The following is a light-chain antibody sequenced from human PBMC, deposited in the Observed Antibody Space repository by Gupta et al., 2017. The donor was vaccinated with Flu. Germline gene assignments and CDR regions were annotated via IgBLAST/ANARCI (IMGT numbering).Light chain of an antibody. Sequence: QAALPQPASASGSPGQSLTTSCTGTSSDVGAYNYVSWYQQHPGQAPKLMIYEVSNRPSGVSTRFSGSKSGNTASLTISGLQTEDEADYYCSSYTRSGTHWVFGGGTKLTVL. CDR1: SSDVGAYNY. V-gene: IGLV2-14*01. CDR3: SSYTRSGTHWV. J-gene: IGLJ3*02. CDR2: EVS.